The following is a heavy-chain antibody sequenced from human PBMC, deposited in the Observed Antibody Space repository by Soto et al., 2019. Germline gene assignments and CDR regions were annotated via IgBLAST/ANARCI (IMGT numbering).Heavy chain of an antibody. D-gene: IGHD3-10*01. J-gene: IGHJ2*01. CDR1: GFTFSSFA. CDR2: ISGSGGRT. CDR3: AKDPSGATIWYYWYFVL. Sequence: EVQLLESGGGLVQPGGSLRLSCAASGFTFSSFAVSWVRQAPGKGLEWVSAISGSGGRTYYADSVKGRFSISRDNSKSTLYLQMNSLRVDDTAVYYCAKDPSGATIWYYWYFVLWGRGTLVTVSS. V-gene: IGHV3-23*01.